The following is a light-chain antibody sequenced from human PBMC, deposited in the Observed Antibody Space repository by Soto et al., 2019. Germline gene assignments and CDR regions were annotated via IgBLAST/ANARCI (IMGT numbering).Light chain of an antibody. Sequence: IQMTHSPSTLSGSVGYRVTITVRASQTISSWLAWYQQKPGKAPKLLIYKASTLKSGVPSRFSGSGSGTEFTLTISSLQPDDFATYYCQNYNSYSEAFGQGPKGDIK. CDR1: QTISSW. CDR3: QNYNSYSEA. J-gene: IGKJ1*01. V-gene: IGKV1-5*03. CDR2: KAS.